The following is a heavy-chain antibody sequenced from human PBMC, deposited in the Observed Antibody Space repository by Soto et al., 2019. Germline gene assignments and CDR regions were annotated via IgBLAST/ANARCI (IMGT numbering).Heavy chain of an antibody. Sequence: GGALRLSSAPPKLRSSEEWSSLARQAQGKGLEWVGRIRTKTDIGTPDYAAPVEGRFTISRDDSKNTVYLQMDSLKTGDTAVYYCSTVLSKKYVWERDRLFALDFWSQQAMVPVS. J-gene: IGHJ3*01. V-gene: IGHV3-15*01. CDR2: IRTKTDIGTP. D-gene: IGHD1-26*01. CDR1: KLRSSEEW. CDR3: STVLSKKYVWERDRLFALDF.